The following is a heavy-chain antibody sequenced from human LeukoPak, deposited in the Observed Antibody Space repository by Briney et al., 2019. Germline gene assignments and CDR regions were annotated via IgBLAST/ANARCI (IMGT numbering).Heavy chain of an antibody. Sequence: SETLSLTCAVYGGSFSGYYWSWIRQPPGKGLEWIGEINHSGSTNYNPSLKSRVTISVDTSKNQFSLKLSSVTAADTAVYYCARVDPGGTWFDPWGQGTLVTVSS. V-gene: IGHV4-34*01. CDR1: GGSFSGYY. J-gene: IGHJ5*02. D-gene: IGHD1-14*01. CDR2: INHSGST. CDR3: ARVDPGGTWFDP.